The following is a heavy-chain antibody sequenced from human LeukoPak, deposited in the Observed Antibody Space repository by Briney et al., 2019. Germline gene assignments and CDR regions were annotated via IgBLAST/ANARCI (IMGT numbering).Heavy chain of an antibody. Sequence: SVTVSCKASGGTFSSYAISWVRQAPGQGLEWMGGSIPIFGTANYAQKFQGRVTITADKSTSTAYMELSSLRSEDTAVYYCARDPFVEGIAAAGTGYYYYYYGMDVWGKGTTVTVSS. V-gene: IGHV1-69*06. CDR1: GGTFSSYA. J-gene: IGHJ6*04. CDR2: SIPIFGTA. D-gene: IGHD6-13*01. CDR3: ARDPFVEGIAAAGTGYYYYYYGMDV.